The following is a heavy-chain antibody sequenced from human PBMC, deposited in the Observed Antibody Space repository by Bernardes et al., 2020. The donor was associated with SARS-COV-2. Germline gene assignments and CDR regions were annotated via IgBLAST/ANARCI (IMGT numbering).Heavy chain of an antibody. CDR3: VRGHDSSGYYPNRGGYYYGMDV. CDR1: GFTFSDSY. CDR2: ISSSGSTI. V-gene: IGHV3-11*01. D-gene: IGHD3-22*01. J-gene: IGHJ6*02. Sequence: GGSLRLSCAASGFTFSDSYMSWIRQAPGKGLEWVSFISSSGSTIYYADSVKGRFTISRDNARESRYLQMNSLTVDDTAVYRGVRGHDSSGYYPNRGGYYYGMDVWGQGTTVTVSS.